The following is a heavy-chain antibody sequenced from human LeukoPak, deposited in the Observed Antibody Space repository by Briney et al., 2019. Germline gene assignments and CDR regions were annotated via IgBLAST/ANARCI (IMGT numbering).Heavy chain of an antibody. CDR2: MNPNSGNT. CDR3: ARVTDRGFDY. D-gene: IGHD3-10*01. Sequence: ASVKVSCKASRYTFTSYDINWVRQATAQGLEWMGWMNPNSGNTGYAQKFQGRVTITRNTSISTAYMELSSLRSEDTAVYYCARVTDRGFDYWGQGTLVTVSS. CDR1: RYTFTSYD. V-gene: IGHV1-8*03. J-gene: IGHJ4*02.